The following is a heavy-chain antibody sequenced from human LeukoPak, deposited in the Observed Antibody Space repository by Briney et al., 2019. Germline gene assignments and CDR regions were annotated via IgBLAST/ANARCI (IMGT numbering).Heavy chain of an antibody. CDR1: GGSISSGGYS. J-gene: IGHJ5*02. D-gene: IGHD3-3*01. CDR2: IYHSGST. V-gene: IGHV4-30-2*01. CDR3: ARQGEFELPIGNSYYDFWSGYSEYNWSTP. Sequence: SQTLSLTCAVSGGSISSGGYSWSWIRQPPGKGLEWIGYIYHSGSTYYNPSLKSRVTISVDRSKNQFSLKLSSVTAADTAVYYCARQGEFELPIGNSYYDFWSGYSEYNWSTPGAREPWSPSPQ.